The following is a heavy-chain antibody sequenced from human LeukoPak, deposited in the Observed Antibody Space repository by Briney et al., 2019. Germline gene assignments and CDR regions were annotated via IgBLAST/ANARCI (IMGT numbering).Heavy chain of an antibody. Sequence: PPGGSLRLSCAASGFTFSSYWMHWVRQAPGKGLVWVSRINSDGSSTSYVDSVKGRFTISRDNAKNTLYLQMNSLRAEDTAVHYCARRYYDILTGYSLDYWGQGTLVTVSS. D-gene: IGHD3-9*01. CDR1: GFTFSSYW. V-gene: IGHV3-74*01. CDR3: ARRYYDILTGYSLDY. CDR2: INSDGSST. J-gene: IGHJ4*02.